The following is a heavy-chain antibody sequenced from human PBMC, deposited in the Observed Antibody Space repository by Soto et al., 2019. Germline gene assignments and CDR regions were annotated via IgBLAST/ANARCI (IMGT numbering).Heavy chain of an antibody. D-gene: IGHD5-18*01. CDR1: GYTFTSYY. V-gene: IGHV1-46*01. J-gene: IGHJ6*02. Sequence: ASVNVSCKSSGYTFTSYYMHWVRQAPGQGLEWMGIINPSGGSTSYAQKFQGRVTMTRDTSTSTVYMELSSLRSEDTAVYYCARVRQPYGMDVWGQGTTVTVSS. CDR2: INPSGGST. CDR3: ARVRQPYGMDV.